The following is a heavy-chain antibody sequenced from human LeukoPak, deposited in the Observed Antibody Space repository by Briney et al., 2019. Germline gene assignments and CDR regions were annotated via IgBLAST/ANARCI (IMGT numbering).Heavy chain of an antibody. CDR1: GFTFSDYP. Sequence: PGGSLRLSCAASGFTFSDYPMNWVRQTPGKGLERISYKRSTGVIYYADAVRGRFSIFRDNAMNSVDMQMNSRRAEDAALYYCARDHNWGFDYWGRGTLVTVSS. D-gene: IGHD7-27*01. CDR2: KRSTGVI. J-gene: IGHJ4*02. CDR3: ARDHNWGFDY. V-gene: IGHV3-69-1*01.